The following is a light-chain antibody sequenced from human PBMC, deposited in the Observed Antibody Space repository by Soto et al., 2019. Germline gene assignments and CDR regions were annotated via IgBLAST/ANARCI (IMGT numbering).Light chain of an antibody. CDR1: QDISNY. Sequence: DIQMTQSPSSLSASVGDRVTITCQASQDISNYLNWYQQKPGKAPILLIYDASNLQTGVPSRFSGSGSGTHFTFTITSLQPEDIATYFCQQYDNLLTFGGGTKVEIK. CDR2: DAS. V-gene: IGKV1-33*01. CDR3: QQYDNLLT. J-gene: IGKJ4*01.